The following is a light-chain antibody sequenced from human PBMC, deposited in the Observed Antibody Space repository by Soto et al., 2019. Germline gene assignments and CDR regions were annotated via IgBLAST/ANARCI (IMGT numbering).Light chain of an antibody. CDR2: DAS. J-gene: IGKJ5*01. Sequence: DFQMTQSPSSLSASVGDRVTITCQASQDISNYLNWYQQKPGRAPKLLIYDASTLERGVSSRFSGTGSGTLFTFAISSLQPEDIGIYYCQQSDNLPITFGQGTRLEIK. CDR3: QQSDNLPIT. V-gene: IGKV1-33*01. CDR1: QDISNY.